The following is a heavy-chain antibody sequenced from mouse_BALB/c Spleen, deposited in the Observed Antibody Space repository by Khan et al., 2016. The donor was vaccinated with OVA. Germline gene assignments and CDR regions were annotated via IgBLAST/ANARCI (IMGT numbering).Heavy chain of an antibody. Sequence: EVQLQESGPGLVKPSQSLSLTCSVTGYSITSGYFWNWIRQFPGNKLEWMGYIRYDGNSNYNPSLKNRISINRATYKNQCFLKVNSVTPEDTATYYCAIGGSSGPAWFAYWGQGTLVTVSA. V-gene: IGHV3-6*02. J-gene: IGHJ3*01. CDR2: IRYDGNS. CDR3: AIGGSSGPAWFAY. D-gene: IGHD3-1*01. CDR1: GYSITSGYF.